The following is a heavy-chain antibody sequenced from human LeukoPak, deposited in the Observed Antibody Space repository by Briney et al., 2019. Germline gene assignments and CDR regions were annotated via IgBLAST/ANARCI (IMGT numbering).Heavy chain of an antibody. CDR1: GYTFTSYD. D-gene: IGHD6-6*01. J-gene: IGHJ5*02. CDR3: ARATPSPIAAYNWFDP. V-gene: IGHV1-69*06. CDR2: IIPIFGTA. Sequence: GASVKVSCKASGYTFTSYDINWVRQATGQGLEWMGGIIPIFGTANYAQKFQGRVTITADKFTSTAYMELSSLRSEDTAVYYCARATPSPIAAYNWFDPWGQGTLVTVSS.